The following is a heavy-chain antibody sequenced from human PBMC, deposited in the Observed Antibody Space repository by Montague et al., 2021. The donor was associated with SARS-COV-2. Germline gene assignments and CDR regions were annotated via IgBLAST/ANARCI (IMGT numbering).Heavy chain of an antibody. V-gene: IGHV4-39*07. J-gene: IGHJ5*02. CDR1: GFSLSTSGMC. CDR3: ARDGGTVTTFLGGGYVRGGVNWLDT. CDR2: IYYSGST. D-gene: IGHD4-17*01. Sequence: LVKPTQTLTLTCTFSGFSLSTSGMCVSWIRQPPGKGLEWIGSIYYSGSTYYNPSLKSRVTISVDTSKNQFSLKLSSVTAADTAVYYCARDGGTVTTFLGGGYVRGGVNWLDTWGQGTLVTVSP.